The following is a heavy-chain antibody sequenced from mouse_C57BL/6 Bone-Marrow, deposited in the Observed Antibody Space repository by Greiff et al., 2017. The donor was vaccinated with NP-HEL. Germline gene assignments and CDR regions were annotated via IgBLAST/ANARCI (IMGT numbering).Heavy chain of an antibody. Sequence: VQLQESGPELVKPGASVTISCKASGYAFSSSWMNWVKQRPGKGLEWIGRIYPGDGDTNYNGTFTGKGILTADNSSSTAYMQLSSLTSEDSAVYFCARPRTKKGCDYWGPGTTLTVSS. CDR2: IYPGDGDT. CDR3: ARPRTKKGCDY. V-gene: IGHV1-82*01. CDR1: GYAFSSSW. J-gene: IGHJ2*01.